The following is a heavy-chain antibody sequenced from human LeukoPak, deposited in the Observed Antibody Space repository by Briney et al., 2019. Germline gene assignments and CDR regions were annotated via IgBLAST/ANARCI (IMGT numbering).Heavy chain of an antibody. Sequence: GGSLRLSCAASGFTFSSYALTWVRQAPGKGLEWVSGISGSGTTTYYADSVKGRFTISRDNSKNTLYLQMNSLRAEDTAVYYCAKVIYSNYGYFDYWGQGTLVTVSS. CDR1: GFTFSSYA. J-gene: IGHJ4*02. CDR2: ISGSGTTT. CDR3: AKVIYSNYGYFDY. V-gene: IGHV3-23*01. D-gene: IGHD4-11*01.